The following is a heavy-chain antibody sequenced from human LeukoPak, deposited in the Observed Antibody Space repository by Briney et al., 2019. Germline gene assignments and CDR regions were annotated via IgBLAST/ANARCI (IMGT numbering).Heavy chain of an antibody. V-gene: IGHV4-34*01. Sequence: SETLSLTCAVYGGSFSGYYWSWIRQPPGKGLEWIGEINHSGSTNYNPSLKSRVTISVDTSKNQFSLKLSSVTAADTAVYYCARGPVTMVRGVNLYYFDYWGQGTLVTVSS. D-gene: IGHD3-10*01. J-gene: IGHJ4*02. CDR1: GGSFSGYY. CDR3: ARGPVTMVRGVNLYYFDY. CDR2: INHSGST.